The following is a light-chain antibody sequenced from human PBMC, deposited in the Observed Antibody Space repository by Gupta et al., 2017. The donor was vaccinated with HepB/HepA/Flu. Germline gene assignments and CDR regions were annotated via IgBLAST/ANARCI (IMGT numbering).Light chain of an antibody. CDR1: QSVRSNY. V-gene: IGKV3-20*01. CDR3: QHDSSLPIT. J-gene: IGKJ4*01. Sequence: EIVLTQSPDTLSLSPGERATLSCRASQSVRSNYLAWYQQRPGQAPRLLIYGASSRATGIPDRFSGSGSGTEFTLTISRLEPEDFAVYYCQHDSSLPITFGGGTKVEIK. CDR2: GAS.